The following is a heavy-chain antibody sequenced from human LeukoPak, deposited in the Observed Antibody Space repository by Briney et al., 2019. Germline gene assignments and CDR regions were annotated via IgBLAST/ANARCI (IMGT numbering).Heavy chain of an antibody. CDR3: ARGPPGQLGRGPIYWYFDL. Sequence: ASVTVSFKASGGTFSSYAISWVRQAPGQGLEWMGGIIPIFGTANYAQKFQGRVTITTDESTSTAYMELSSLRSEDTAVYYCARGPPGQLGRGPIYWYFDLWGRGTLVTVSS. CDR2: IIPIFGTA. D-gene: IGHD6-6*01. J-gene: IGHJ2*01. CDR1: GGTFSSYA. V-gene: IGHV1-69*05.